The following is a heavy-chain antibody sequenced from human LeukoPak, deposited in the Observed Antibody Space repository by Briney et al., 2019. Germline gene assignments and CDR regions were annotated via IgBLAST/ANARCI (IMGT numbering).Heavy chain of an antibody. CDR3: VRHRRSGSPYYFDY. V-gene: IGHV4-59*08. CDR2: IYYSGST. CDR1: GGSISSYY. Sequence: SETLSLTCTVSGGSISSYYWSWIRQPAGKGLEWIGYIYYSGSTNYNPSLKSRVTISVDTSKNQFSLKLSSVTAADTAVYYCVRHRRSGSPYYFDYWGQGTLVTVSS. D-gene: IGHD1-26*01. J-gene: IGHJ4*02.